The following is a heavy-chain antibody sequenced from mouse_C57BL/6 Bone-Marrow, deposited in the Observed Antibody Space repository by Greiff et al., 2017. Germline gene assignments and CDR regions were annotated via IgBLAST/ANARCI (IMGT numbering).Heavy chain of an antibody. Sequence: QVQLKESGPELVKPGASVKLSCKASGYTFTSYDINWVKQRPGQGLEWIGWIYPRDGSTKYNEKFKGKATLTVDTSSSTAYMELHSLTSEDSAVYFCARRDYGYGPWFAYWGQGTLVTVSA. D-gene: IGHD2-2*01. CDR3: ARRDYGYGPWFAY. J-gene: IGHJ3*01. CDR1: GYTFTSYD. CDR2: IYPRDGST. V-gene: IGHV1-85*01.